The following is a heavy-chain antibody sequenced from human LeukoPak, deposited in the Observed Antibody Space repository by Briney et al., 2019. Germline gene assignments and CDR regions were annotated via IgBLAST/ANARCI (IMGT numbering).Heavy chain of an antibody. CDR3: ASCYYDSSGYYYFDY. CDR2: IKPSSGAT. J-gene: IGHJ4*02. CDR1: GYTFSGHY. V-gene: IGHV1-2*02. Sequence: ASVKVSCTASGYTFSGHYMHWVRQAPGQGLEWMGWIKPSSGATNYAQKFRGRVTMTRDTSNRTSYMKLSRLRSDDTALYYCASCYYDSSGYYYFDYWGQGTLVTVSS. D-gene: IGHD3-22*01.